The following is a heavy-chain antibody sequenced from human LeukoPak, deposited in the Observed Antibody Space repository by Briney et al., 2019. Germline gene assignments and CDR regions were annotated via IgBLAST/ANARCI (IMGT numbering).Heavy chain of an antibody. CDR3: ARDLGYYDSSGYTDP. Sequence: GASVKVSCKASGYTFTGYYVHWVRQAPGQGLEWMGWINPNSSGTNYAQKFQGRVTMTRDTSISTAYMELSRLRSDDTAVYYCARDLGYYDSSGYTDPWGQGTLVTVSS. D-gene: IGHD3-22*01. CDR2: INPNSSGT. V-gene: IGHV1-2*02. CDR1: GYTFTGYY. J-gene: IGHJ5*02.